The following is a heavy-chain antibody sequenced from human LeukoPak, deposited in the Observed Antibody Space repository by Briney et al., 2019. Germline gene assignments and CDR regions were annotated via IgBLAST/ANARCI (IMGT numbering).Heavy chain of an antibody. J-gene: IGHJ4*02. CDR1: GFTFSSYG. CDR2: IVYDGSNKYDEGSK. Sequence: GGSLRLSCAASGFTFSSYGMHWVRQAPGKGLEWVALIVYDGSNKYDEGSKHYADSVKGRFTTSRDNAKNSLYLQMNSLRAEDTAVYYCARWGRGNYDSSGYDYWGQGTLVTVSS. CDR3: ARWGRGNYDSSGYDY. D-gene: IGHD3-22*01. V-gene: IGHV3-30*03.